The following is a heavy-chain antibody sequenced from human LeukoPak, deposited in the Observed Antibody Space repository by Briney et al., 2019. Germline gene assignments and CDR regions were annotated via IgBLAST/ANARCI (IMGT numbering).Heavy chain of an antibody. CDR2: IKQDGSEK. J-gene: IGHJ4*02. CDR1: GFTFSTYC. CDR3: AGGVFGVVIDY. D-gene: IGHD3-3*01. V-gene: IGHV3-7*04. Sequence: GGSLRLSCAASGFTFSTYCMSWARQAPGKGLEWVANIKQDGSEKYYVESVKGRFTISRDNPKNSLYLQMDSLRAEDTAVYYCAGGVFGVVIDYWGQGTLVTVSS.